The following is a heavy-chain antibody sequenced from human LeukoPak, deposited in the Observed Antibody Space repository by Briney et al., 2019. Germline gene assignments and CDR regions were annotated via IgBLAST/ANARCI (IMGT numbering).Heavy chain of an antibody. CDR3: ARGPWRYWDY. J-gene: IGHJ4*02. V-gene: IGHV1-8*01. CDR2: MNPNSGNT. Sequence: GASVKVSCKASGYTFTSYDFNWVRQATGQGLEWMGWMNPNSGNTDYAQKFQGRVTMTRDTSISTAYMELSSLRSEDTAVYYCARGPWRYWDYWGQGTLVTVSS. CDR1: GYTFTSYD. D-gene: IGHD2-8*02.